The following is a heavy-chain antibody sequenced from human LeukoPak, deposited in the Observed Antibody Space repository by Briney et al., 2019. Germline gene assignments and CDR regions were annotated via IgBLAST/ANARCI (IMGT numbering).Heavy chain of an antibody. CDR1: GGSISSYY. CDR3: ARVSVSYYYGSSGSPDAFDI. Sequence: SETLSLTCTVSGGSISSYYWSWIRQPPGKGLEWIGYIYYSGSTNYNPSLKSRVTISVDTSKNQFSLKLSSVTAADTAVYYCARVSVSYYYGSSGSPDAFDIWGQGTMVTVSS. CDR2: IYYSGST. J-gene: IGHJ3*02. D-gene: IGHD3-22*01. V-gene: IGHV4-59*01.